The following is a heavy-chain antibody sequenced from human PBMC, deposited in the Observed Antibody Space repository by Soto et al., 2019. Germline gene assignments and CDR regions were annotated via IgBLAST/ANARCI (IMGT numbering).Heavy chain of an antibody. Sequence: GGSLRLSCAASGFTFSSYGVHWVRQAPGKGLEWVAVISYISSSTSHTNYADSVKGRFTISRDNAKNSLFLQMNSLRAEDTAVYYCARGRGAAADYFDIWGQGTLVTVSS. D-gene: IGHD6-13*01. CDR2: ISSSTSHT. V-gene: IGHV3-21*04. J-gene: IGHJ4*02. CDR1: GFTFSSYG. CDR3: ARGRGAAADYFDI.